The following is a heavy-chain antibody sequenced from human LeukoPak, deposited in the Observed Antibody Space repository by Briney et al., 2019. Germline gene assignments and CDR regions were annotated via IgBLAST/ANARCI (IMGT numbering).Heavy chain of an antibody. V-gene: IGHV1-69*13. CDR2: IIPIFGTA. CDR1: GGTFSSYA. D-gene: IGHD1-26*01. CDR3: ASGIVGYSGSYSVDY. J-gene: IGHJ4*02. Sequence: SVKVSCKASGGTFSSYAISWVRQAPGQGLEWMGGIIPIFGTANYAQKFQGRVTITADESTSTAYMELSSLRSEDTAVYYCASGIVGYSGSYSVDYWGQGTLVTVSS.